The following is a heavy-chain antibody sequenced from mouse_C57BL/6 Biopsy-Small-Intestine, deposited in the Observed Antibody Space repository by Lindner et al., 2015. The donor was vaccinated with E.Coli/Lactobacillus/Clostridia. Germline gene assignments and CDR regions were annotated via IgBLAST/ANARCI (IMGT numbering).Heavy chain of an antibody. CDR1: GFTFTSYA. Sequence: EVQLQESGEALVQPGGSLKLSCAASGFTFTSYAMSWVRQTPEKRLEWVAYISRGGDYIYYADTVKGRFTISRDNARNTLYLQMSSLKSEDTAMYYCTRESDGFAYWGQGTLVTVSA. J-gene: IGHJ3*01. CDR2: ISRGGDYI. V-gene: IGHV5-9-1*02. CDR3: TRESDGFAY.